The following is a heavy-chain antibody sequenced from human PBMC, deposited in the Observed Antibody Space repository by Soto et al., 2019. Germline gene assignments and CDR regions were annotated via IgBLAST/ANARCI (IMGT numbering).Heavy chain of an antibody. CDR3: AKENGYSSSWFEFDY. CDR1: GFTFSSYA. Sequence: EVQLLESGGGLVQPGGSLRLSCAASGFTFSSYAMSWVRQAPGKGLEWVSAISGSGGSTYYADSVKGRFTISRDNSKNTLYRQMKRLRAEDTAVYSCAKENGYSSSWFEFDYWGQGTRVTVSS. V-gene: IGHV3-23*01. D-gene: IGHD6-13*01. J-gene: IGHJ4*02. CDR2: ISGSGGST.